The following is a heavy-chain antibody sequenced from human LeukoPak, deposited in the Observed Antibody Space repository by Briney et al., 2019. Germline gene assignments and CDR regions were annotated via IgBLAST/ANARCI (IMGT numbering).Heavy chain of an antibody. Sequence: GGSLILSCAASGFTVSSNYMSWVRQAPGKGLEWVSVSYSGGSTYYADSVKGRFTISRDNSKNTLYLQMNSLRVEDTAVYYCARGVTAGYKDPFGDWGQGTRVTVSS. CDR2: SYSGGST. V-gene: IGHV3-66*01. D-gene: IGHD1-1*01. CDR3: ARGVTAGYKDPFGD. CDR1: GFTVSSNY. J-gene: IGHJ4*02.